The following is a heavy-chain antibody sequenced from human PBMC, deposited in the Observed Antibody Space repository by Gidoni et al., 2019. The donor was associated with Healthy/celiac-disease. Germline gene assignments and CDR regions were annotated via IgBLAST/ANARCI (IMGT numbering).Heavy chain of an antibody. V-gene: IGHV3-23*01. J-gene: IGHJ3*02. CDR2: ISGSGGST. CDR3: AKPLEPQPDSSGYYI. CDR1: GFTFGSYA. Sequence: EVQLLVSGGGLVQPGVSLRLLCVASGFTFGSYAMSWVRQAPGKGLEWVSAISGSGGSTYYADSVKGRFTISRDNSKNTLYLQMNSLRAEDTAVYYCAKPLEPQPDSSGYYIWGQGTMVTVSS. D-gene: IGHD3-22*01.